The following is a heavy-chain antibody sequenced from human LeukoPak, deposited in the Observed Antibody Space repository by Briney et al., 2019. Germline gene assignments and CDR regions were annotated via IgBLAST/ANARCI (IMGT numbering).Heavy chain of an antibody. CDR3: ARQTGSGLFTLP. CDR1: GVSISSSNSY. CDR2: IYYTGNT. J-gene: IGHJ4*02. V-gene: IGHV4-39*01. D-gene: IGHD3/OR15-3a*01. Sequence: SETLSLTCTVSGVSISSSNSYWGWIRRPPGKGLEWIGSIYYTGNTYYNASLKSRVTISIDTSKNQISLRLTSVTAADTAMYYCARQTGSGLFTLPGGQGTLVTVSS.